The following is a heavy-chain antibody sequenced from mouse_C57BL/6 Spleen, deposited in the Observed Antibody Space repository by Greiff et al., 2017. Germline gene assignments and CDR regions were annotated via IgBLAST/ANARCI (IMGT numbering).Heavy chain of an antibody. CDR2: ISNKANGSTT. CDR3: ARYGTYYFDY. Sequence: EVKLMESGGGLVQPGGSLSLSCAASGFTFTDYYMSWVRQPPGKALEWLGFISNKANGSTTEYSASVKGRFTISRDNSQSILYLQMNALGAEDSDTYYCARYGTYYFDYWGQGTTLTVSS. D-gene: IGHD3-3*01. CDR1: GFTFTDYY. V-gene: IGHV7-3*01. J-gene: IGHJ2*01.